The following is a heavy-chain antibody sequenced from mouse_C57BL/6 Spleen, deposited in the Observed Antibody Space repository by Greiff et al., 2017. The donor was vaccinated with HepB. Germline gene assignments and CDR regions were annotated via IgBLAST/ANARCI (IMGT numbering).Heavy chain of an antibody. CDR3: ARPGQLRLPAWFAY. D-gene: IGHD3-2*02. CDR1: GFTFSSYG. CDR2: ISSGGSYT. Sequence: EVQLVESGGDLVKPGGSLKLSCAASGFTFSSYGMSWVRQTPDKRLEWVATISSGGSYTYYPDSVKGRFTISRDNAKNTLYLQMSSLKSEDTAMYYGARPGQLRLPAWFAYWGQGTLVTVSA. J-gene: IGHJ3*01. V-gene: IGHV5-6*01.